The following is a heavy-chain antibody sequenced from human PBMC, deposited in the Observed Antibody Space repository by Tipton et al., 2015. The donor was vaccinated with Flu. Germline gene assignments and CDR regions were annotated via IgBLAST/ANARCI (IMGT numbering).Heavy chain of an antibody. V-gene: IGHV3-66*02. Sequence: GSLRLSCAISGFTFHDYALHWVRQAPGKGLEWVSVLYSDGRTYYADSVKGRFTISRDNSKNTLHFQMNSLRPEDTALYYCARGVAGAFDIWGQGTMVSVSS. D-gene: IGHD6-19*01. CDR1: GFTFHDYA. CDR2: LYSDGRT. CDR3: ARGVAGAFDI. J-gene: IGHJ3*02.